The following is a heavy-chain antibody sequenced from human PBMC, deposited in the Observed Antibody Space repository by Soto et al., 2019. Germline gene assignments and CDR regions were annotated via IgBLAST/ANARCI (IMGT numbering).Heavy chain of an antibody. V-gene: IGHV3-23*01. CDR1: GFTFSSYA. CDR3: ARDFLVRGYSDY. D-gene: IGHD6-6*01. Sequence: PGGSLRLSCAASGFTFSSYAMSWVRQAPGKGLEWVSAISGSGDVTYYGDSVKGRFTVSRDNSKNTLYLQMSSLRVEDTAVYFCARDFLVRGYSDYWGQGALVTVSS. CDR2: ISGSGDVT. J-gene: IGHJ4*02.